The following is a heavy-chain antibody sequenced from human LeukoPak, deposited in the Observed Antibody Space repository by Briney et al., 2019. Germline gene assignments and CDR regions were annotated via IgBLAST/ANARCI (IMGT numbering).Heavy chain of an antibody. Sequence: SETLSLTCSVSGDSVTSSYWNWIRQPPGKGLEWTGYVSSDGTTNYTPSLRSRLIMSVDTAKNDISLILTSVTAADTAIYYCARLDCIVVDCYNHWGRGTLVTVS. CDR2: VSSDGTT. CDR1: GDSVTSSY. CDR3: ARLDCIVVDCYNH. J-gene: IGHJ2*01. D-gene: IGHD2-15*01. V-gene: IGHV4-59*08.